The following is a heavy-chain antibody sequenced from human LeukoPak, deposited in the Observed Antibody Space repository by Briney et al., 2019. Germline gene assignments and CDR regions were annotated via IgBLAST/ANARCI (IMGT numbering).Heavy chain of an antibody. CDR1: GFTFSSYW. CDR2: INSDGSST. D-gene: IGHD3-22*01. CDR3: ARGDDSSGYYPYYYYYYGMDV. Sequence: GGSLRLSCAASGFTFSSYWMHWVRQAPGKGLVWVSRINSDGSSTSYADSVKGRFTISRDNAKNTLYLQMNSLRAEDTAVYHCARGDDSSGYYPYYYYYYGMDVWGQGTTVTVSS. V-gene: IGHV3-74*01. J-gene: IGHJ6*02.